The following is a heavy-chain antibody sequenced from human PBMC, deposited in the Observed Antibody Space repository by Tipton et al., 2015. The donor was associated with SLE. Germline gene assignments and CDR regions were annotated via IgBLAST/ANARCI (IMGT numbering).Heavy chain of an antibody. CDR3: AKDIFDPYYYGSGGNYGMDV. V-gene: IGHV3-9*01. Sequence: QLVQSGGGLVQPGGSLRLSCAASGFTFDDYAMHWVRQAPGKGLEWVSGISWNSGSIGYADSVKGRFTISRDNAKNSLYLQMNSLRAEDTALYYCAKDIFDPYYYGSGGNYGMDVWGQGTTVTVSS. D-gene: IGHD3-10*01. J-gene: IGHJ6*02. CDR1: GFTFDDYA. CDR2: ISWNSGSI.